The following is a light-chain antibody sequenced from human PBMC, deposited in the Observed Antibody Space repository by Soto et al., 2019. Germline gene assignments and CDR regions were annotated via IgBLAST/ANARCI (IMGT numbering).Light chain of an antibody. CDR3: QQSYSTTWT. CDR2: AAS. CDR1: QDRDRW. J-gene: IGKJ1*01. V-gene: IGKV1-12*01. Sequence: DIQPTQSPSSVSDSVGDRVTISCRASQDRDRWLAWYQQKPGEAPKFLIFAASSLQSGVPSRFSGSGSETDFTLTISSLQPEDFATYSCQQSYSTTWTFGQGTKVDI.